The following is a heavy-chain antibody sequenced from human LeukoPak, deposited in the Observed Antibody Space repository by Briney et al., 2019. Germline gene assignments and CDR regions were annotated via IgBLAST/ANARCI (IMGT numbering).Heavy chain of an antibody. CDR3: ARDRWELPPDGMDV. Sequence: GRSLRLSCAASGFTFSSYGMHWVRQAPGKGLEWVAVIWYDGSNKYYADSVKGRFTISRDNSKNTLYLQMNSLRAEDTAVYYCARDRWELPPDGMDVWGQGTTVTVSS. V-gene: IGHV3-33*01. CDR1: GFTFSSYG. D-gene: IGHD1-26*01. J-gene: IGHJ6*02. CDR2: IWYDGSNK.